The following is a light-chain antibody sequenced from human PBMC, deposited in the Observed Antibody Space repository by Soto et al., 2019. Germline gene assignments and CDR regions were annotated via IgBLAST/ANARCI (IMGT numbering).Light chain of an antibody. Sequence: EIVLTQSPATLSLSPGERAALSCRASQSVSSHLAWYQQKPGQAPRLLIYDASNRATGIPARFGGSGSGTSFTLIISSLEPDDLAVYYCQHRSTFPLTFGGGTKVEIK. CDR2: DAS. V-gene: IGKV3-11*01. CDR1: QSVSSH. CDR3: QHRSTFPLT. J-gene: IGKJ4*01.